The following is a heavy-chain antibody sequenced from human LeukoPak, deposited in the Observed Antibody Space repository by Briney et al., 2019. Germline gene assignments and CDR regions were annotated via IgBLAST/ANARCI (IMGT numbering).Heavy chain of an antibody. CDR1: GGFISSSSYY. Sequence: KASETLSLTCTVSGGFISSSSYYWGWIRQPPGKGLEWVGSIYYSGSTYYNPTLKSRVTISVDTSKNQFSLKLSSVTAADTAVYYCARHHGLEQARGAFDIWGQGTMVTVSS. V-gene: IGHV4-39*01. D-gene: IGHD1/OR15-1a*01. CDR3: ARHHGLEQARGAFDI. J-gene: IGHJ3*02. CDR2: IYYSGST.